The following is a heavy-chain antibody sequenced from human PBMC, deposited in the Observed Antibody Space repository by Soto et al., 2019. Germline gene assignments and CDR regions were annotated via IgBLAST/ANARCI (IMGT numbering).Heavy chain of an antibody. CDR3: ASDLGWAFDY. D-gene: IGHD6-19*01. CDR2: FGGDSRPI. V-gene: IGHV3-48*02. J-gene: IGHJ4*02. Sequence: EVQLVESGGGLVQPGGSLRLSCAASGFTFSTFSMNWVRQAPGRGLEWIAYFGGDSRPISYADSVKGRFAISRDNAKNSLYLQMDSLRDEDTAVYYCASDLGWAFDYWGQGTLVTVSS. CDR1: GFTFSTFS.